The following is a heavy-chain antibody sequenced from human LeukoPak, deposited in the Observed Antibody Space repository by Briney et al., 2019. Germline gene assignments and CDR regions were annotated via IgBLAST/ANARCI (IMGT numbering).Heavy chain of an antibody. D-gene: IGHD4-4*01. CDR1: GFTFSSYA. J-gene: IGHJ3*02. CDR3: ARLKRLPTVPDGFDI. V-gene: IGHV3-23*01. Sequence: PGGSLRLSCAASGFTFSSYAMSWVRQAPGKGLEWVSAISGSGGSTYYADSVKGRFTISRVDAKNSLFLQMNSLRAEDSALYYCARLKRLPTVPDGFDIWGQGTMVTVSS. CDR2: ISGSGGST.